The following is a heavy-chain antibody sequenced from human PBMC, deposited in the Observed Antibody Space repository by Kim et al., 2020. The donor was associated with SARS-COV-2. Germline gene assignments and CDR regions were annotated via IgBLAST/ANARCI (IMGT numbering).Heavy chain of an antibody. Sequence: SETLSLTCTVSGGSISSSSYYWGWIRQPPGKGLEWIGSIYYSGSTYYNPSLKSRVTISVDTSKKQFSLKLSSVTAADTAVYYCARVGASSVEFDYWGQGTLVTVSS. CDR2: IYYSGST. J-gene: IGHJ4*02. CDR3: ARVGASSVEFDY. D-gene: IGHD6-25*01. CDR1: GGSISSSSYY. V-gene: IGHV4-39*01.